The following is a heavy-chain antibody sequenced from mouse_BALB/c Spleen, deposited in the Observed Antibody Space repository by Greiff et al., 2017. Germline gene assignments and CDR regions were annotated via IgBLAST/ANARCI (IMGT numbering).Heavy chain of an antibody. D-gene: IGHD2-1*01. CDR2: ISTYYGDA. CDR1: GYTFTDYA. CDR3: ARRFPSHGNHGYFDV. V-gene: IGHV1S137*01. J-gene: IGHJ1*01. Sequence: QVQLKESGAELVRPGVSVKISCKGSGYTFTDYAMHWVKQSHAKSLEWIGVISTYYGDASYNQKFKGKATMTVDKSSSTAYMELARLTSEDSAIYYCARRFPSHGNHGYFDVWGAGTTVTVSS.